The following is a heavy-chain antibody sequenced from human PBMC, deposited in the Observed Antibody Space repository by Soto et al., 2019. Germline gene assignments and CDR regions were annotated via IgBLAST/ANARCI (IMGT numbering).Heavy chain of an antibody. CDR1: GGSISSGGYS. Sequence: LCGGSISSGGYSWSWIRQPPGKGLEWIGYIYHSGSTYYNPSLKSRVTISVDRSKNQFSLKLSSVTAADTAVYYCARERVPAHAFDYWGQGTLVTVSS. V-gene: IGHV4-30-2*01. CDR2: IYHSGST. D-gene: IGHD2-2*01. CDR3: ARERVPAHAFDY. J-gene: IGHJ4*02.